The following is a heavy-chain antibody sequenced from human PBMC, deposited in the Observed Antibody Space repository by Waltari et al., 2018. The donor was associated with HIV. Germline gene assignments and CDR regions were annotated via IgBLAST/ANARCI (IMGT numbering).Heavy chain of an antibody. CDR1: GFTFSNTW. J-gene: IGHJ6*02. CDR2: IKDDGTEA. D-gene: IGHD2-15*01. CDR3: ARGTPLYGLDV. Sequence: EVILVGSGGGLAQPGGSLRLSCAASGFTFSNTWMSWVRQAPGKGLGWGANIKDDGTEAYYLDSVKGRFTISRDNAKDSLSLQMNSLRAEDTAVYYCARGTPLYGLDVWGQGTTVTASS. V-gene: IGHV3-7*01.